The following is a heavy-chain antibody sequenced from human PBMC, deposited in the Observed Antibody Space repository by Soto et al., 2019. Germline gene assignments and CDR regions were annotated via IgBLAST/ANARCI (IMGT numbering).Heavy chain of an antibody. D-gene: IGHD3-10*01. J-gene: IGHJ4*02. Sequence: QVQLVQSGAEVKKPGASVKVSCKASGYTFTSYAISGVRQAPGQGLEWMGWISAYNGNTNYAQKLQGRVTMTTDTAPTTAYMELRSLSAADTAVYYCARSGPPAGYWGQGTVVTVSS. V-gene: IGHV1-18*01. CDR1: GYTFTSYA. CDR2: ISAYNGNT. CDR3: ARSGPPAGY.